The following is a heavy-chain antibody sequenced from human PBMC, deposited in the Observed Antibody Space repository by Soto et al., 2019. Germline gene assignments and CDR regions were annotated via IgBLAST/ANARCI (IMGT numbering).Heavy chain of an antibody. CDR2: INHSGST. V-gene: IGHV4-34*01. D-gene: IGHD5-12*01. Sequence: ETRSLTCAVYGGCLSGYYWSWIRQPPGKGLEWIGEINHSGSTNYNPSLKSRVTISVDTSKNQFSLKLSSVTAADTAVYYCARGRDGYNSDYFDYWGQGTLVTVSS. CDR1: GGCLSGYY. J-gene: IGHJ4*02. CDR3: ARGRDGYNSDYFDY.